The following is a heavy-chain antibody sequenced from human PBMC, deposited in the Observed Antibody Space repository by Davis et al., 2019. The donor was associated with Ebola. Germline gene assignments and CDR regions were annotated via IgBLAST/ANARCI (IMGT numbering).Heavy chain of an antibody. Sequence: MPSETLSLTCAVSGASISSSNWWSWVRQPPGKGLEWIVQVNHNGYTNYNPALKSRVTTSLDKSKNHFSLTLNSVTAADTAVYYCARLRDYGDSGDYYGMDVWGQGTTVTVSS. CDR3: ARLRDYGDSGDYYGMDV. CDR2: VNHNGYT. J-gene: IGHJ6*02. D-gene: IGHD4-17*01. CDR1: GASISSSNW. V-gene: IGHV4-4*02.